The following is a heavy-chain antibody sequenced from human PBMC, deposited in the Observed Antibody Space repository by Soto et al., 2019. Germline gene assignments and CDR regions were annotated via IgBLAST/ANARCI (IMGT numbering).Heavy chain of an antibody. CDR1: GGSISNYY. CDR2: FYYSGST. CDR3: ARLISGIYSAFDI. V-gene: IGHV4-59*01. Sequence: QVQLQESGPGLVKPSETLSLTCTVSGGSISNYYWSWIRQPPGKGLEWIGYFYYSGSTNYNPSLKSRVTISVDTSKNQFSLKLSSLTAADTAVYYCARLISGIYSAFDIWGQGTMVTVSS. D-gene: IGHD1-20*01. J-gene: IGHJ3*02.